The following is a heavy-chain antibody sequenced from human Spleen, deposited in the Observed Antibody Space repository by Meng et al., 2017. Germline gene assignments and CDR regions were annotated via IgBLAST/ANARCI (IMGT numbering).Heavy chain of an antibody. CDR2: IYPGDSDT. CDR1: GYNFNSKW. V-gene: IGHV5-51*01. J-gene: IGHJ5*02. D-gene: IGHD6-19*01. CDR3: ARRLGIAVPFRRGNSENNWFDN. Sequence: GESLKISCQGSGYNFNSKWIGWVRQMPGKGLESMGVIYPGDSDTRYSPSFQGQVTISVDKSISTAYLQWSSLKASDTAIYYCARRLGIAVPFRRGNSENNWFDNWGQGTLVTVSS.